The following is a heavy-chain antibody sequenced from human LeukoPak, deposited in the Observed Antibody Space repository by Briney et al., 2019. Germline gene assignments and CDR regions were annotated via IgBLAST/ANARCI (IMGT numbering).Heavy chain of an antibody. D-gene: IGHD1-26*01. J-gene: IGHJ5*02. Sequence: KSSETLSLTCTVSGGSISSHYWSWIRQPPGKGLEWIGYIYYSGSTNYNPSLKSRATISVDTSKKQFSLKLSSVTAADTAVYYCARAPSGVYYDAWGQGTLVTVSS. V-gene: IGHV4-59*11. CDR2: IYYSGST. CDR1: GGSISSHY. CDR3: ARAPSGVYYDA.